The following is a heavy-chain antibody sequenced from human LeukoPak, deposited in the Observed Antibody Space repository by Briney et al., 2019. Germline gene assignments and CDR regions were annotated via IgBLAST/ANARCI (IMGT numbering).Heavy chain of an antibody. D-gene: IGHD3-22*01. V-gene: IGHV4-34*01. CDR1: GGSFSGYY. Sequence: SETLSLTCAVYGGSFSGYYWSWIRQPPGKGLEWTGEINHSGSTNYNPSLKSRVTISVDTSKNQFSLKLSSVTAADTAVYYCARAGFAYYYDSSGYYLGYWGQGTLVTVSS. J-gene: IGHJ4*02. CDR2: INHSGST. CDR3: ARAGFAYYYDSSGYYLGY.